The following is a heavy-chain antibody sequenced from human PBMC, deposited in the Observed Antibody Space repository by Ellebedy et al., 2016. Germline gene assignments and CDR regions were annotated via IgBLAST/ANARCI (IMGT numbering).Heavy chain of an antibody. CDR1: GFTFSNYA. J-gene: IGHJ4*02. Sequence: GGSLRLSCAASGFTFSNYAMHWVRQAPGKGLEWVTVISYDGSNKYYADSVKGRFTISRDNSKNTLYLQMNNLRPEDTAVYYCARGRGSYSLDYWGQGTLVTVSS. V-gene: IGHV3-30-3*01. D-gene: IGHD1-26*01. CDR3: ARGRGSYSLDY. CDR2: ISYDGSNK.